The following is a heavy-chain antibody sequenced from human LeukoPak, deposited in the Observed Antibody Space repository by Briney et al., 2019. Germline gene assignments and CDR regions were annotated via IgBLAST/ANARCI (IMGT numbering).Heavy chain of an antibody. J-gene: IGHJ4*02. CDR1: GGSFSGYY. D-gene: IGHD3-22*01. V-gene: IGHV4-34*01. CDR2: INHSGST. CDR3: ASDSSGYYETGKIDY. Sequence: PSETLPLTCAVYGGSFSGYYWSWIRQPPGKGLEWIGEINHSGSTNYNPSLKSRVTISVDTSKNQFSLKLSSVTAADTAVYYCASDSSGYYETGKIDYWGQGTLVTVSS.